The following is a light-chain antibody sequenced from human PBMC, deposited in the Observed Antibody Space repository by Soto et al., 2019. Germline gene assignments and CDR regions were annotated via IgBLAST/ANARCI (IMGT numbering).Light chain of an antibody. J-gene: IGKJ5*01. V-gene: IGKV3-20*01. CDR2: SAS. CDR3: QQYGNSPFT. CDR1: QTISSNY. Sequence: EIVLTQYPGTLPLSPGERTTLSCRASQTISSNYLAWYHHKHGQAPRLLISSASSRATGIPDRFSGSGSGTDFTLTISRLEPEEFAVYYCQQYGNSPFTFGHGTRLEIK.